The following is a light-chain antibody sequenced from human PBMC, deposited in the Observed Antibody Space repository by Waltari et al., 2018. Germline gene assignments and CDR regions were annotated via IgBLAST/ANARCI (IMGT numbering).Light chain of an antibody. V-gene: IGLV3-19*01. Sequence: SPALTPVPAVSVALGHPVRNTTQGDSLSTYFASWYQLKPGQAPLLVIYGKTNRPSGIPDRFSGSSSGNTASLTITGAQAEDEADYYCNSRDSSGSHLLVFGGGTKLTVL. CDR1: SLSTYF. CDR2: GKT. CDR3: NSRDSSGSHLLV. J-gene: IGLJ3*02.